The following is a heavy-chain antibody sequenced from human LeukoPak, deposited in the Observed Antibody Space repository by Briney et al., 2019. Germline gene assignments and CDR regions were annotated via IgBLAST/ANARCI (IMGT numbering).Heavy chain of an antibody. Sequence: PSETLSLTCAVYGGSFSGYYWSWIRQPPGKGLEWIGEINHSGSTNYNPSLKSRVTISVDTSKNHFSLKVNSVTAADTAVYYCARAPGSDYYPYYYKDVWGKGTTVTVSS. D-gene: IGHD4-17*01. CDR2: INHSGST. V-gene: IGHV4-34*01. J-gene: IGHJ6*03. CDR3: ARAPGSDYYPYYYKDV. CDR1: GGSFSGYY.